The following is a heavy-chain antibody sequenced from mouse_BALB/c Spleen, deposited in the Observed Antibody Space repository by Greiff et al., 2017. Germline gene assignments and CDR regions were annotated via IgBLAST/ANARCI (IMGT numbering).Heavy chain of an antibody. CDR1: GYTFTSYV. D-gene: IGHD2-1*01. J-gene: IGHJ3*01. Sequence: EVQLQQSGPELVKPGASVKMSCKASGYTFTSYVMHWVKQKPGQGLEWIGYINPYNDGTKYNEKFKGKATLTSDKSSSTAYMELSSLTSEDSAVYYCARYGNYAWFAYWGQGTLVTVSA. CDR3: ARYGNYAWFAY. V-gene: IGHV1-14*01. CDR2: INPYNDGT.